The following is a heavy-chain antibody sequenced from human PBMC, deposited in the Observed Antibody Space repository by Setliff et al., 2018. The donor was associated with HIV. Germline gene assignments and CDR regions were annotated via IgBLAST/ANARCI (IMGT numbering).Heavy chain of an antibody. CDR2: INTDGSST. CDR1: GFTFSSYW. J-gene: IGHJ4*02. CDR3: AREEISYYFDS. Sequence: GGSLRLSCAASGFTFSSYWMHWVRQAPGKGLVWVSRINTDGSSTSYADSVKGRFTISRDNAKNSLYLQMNSLRAEDTAVYYCAREEISYYFDSWGQGSLVTVSS. V-gene: IGHV3-74*01.